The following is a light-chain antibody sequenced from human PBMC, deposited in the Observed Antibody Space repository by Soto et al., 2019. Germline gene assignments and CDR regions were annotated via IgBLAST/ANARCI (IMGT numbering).Light chain of an antibody. CDR3: QQYGDSPAT. J-gene: IGKJ3*01. CDR1: QSISTN. CDR2: GAF. V-gene: IGKV3-20*01. Sequence: IVMTQSPATLSVSPGERATLSCRASQSISTNLAWYQQKPGQAPRLLIYGAFNRATGIPDRFSGSGSGTDFTLTFSRLEPEDFAVYYCQQYGDSPATFGHGTKVDIK.